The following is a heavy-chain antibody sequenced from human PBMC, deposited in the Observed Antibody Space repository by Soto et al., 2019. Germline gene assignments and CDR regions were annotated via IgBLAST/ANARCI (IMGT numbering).Heavy chain of an antibody. Sequence: QVQLVQSGAEVKKPGASVKVSCKASGYTFPNYRITWVRQAPGQGLEWMGWISAYKTNIKYAQKFQGRVTLTTDTSTSTAYMELRSLRSDDTAIYYCVRDLDGSGAYYTDFWGQGTLVTVSS. V-gene: IGHV1-18*01. J-gene: IGHJ4*02. CDR1: GYTFPNYR. D-gene: IGHD3-10*01. CDR3: VRDLDGSGAYYTDF. CDR2: ISAYKTNI.